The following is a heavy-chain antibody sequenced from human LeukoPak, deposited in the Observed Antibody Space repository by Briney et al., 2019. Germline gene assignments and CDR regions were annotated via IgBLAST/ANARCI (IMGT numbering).Heavy chain of an antibody. Sequence: GGSLRLSCAASGFTFSDYYMSWIRQAPGKGLEWVSYISSSGSTIYYADSVKGRFTISRDNSKNTLYLQMNSLRAEDTAVYYCAKEGLPNRLYYMDVWGQGTMDTVSS. D-gene: IGHD3-10*01. CDR1: GFTFSDYY. CDR2: ISSSGSTI. V-gene: IGHV3-11*01. CDR3: AKEGLPNRLYYMDV. J-gene: IGHJ3*01.